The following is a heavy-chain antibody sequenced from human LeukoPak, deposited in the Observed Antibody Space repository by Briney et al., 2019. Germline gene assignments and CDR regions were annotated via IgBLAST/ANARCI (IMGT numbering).Heavy chain of an antibody. Sequence: PGRSLRLSCTASGFSFGDYGMGWVRQAPGKGLEWVGFIRSKTYGGASEYAASVKGRFTISRDDSKSIAYLQMNSLKTEDTAVYYCASDCARHNSCPVDYWGQGTLVTVSS. J-gene: IGHJ4*02. CDR1: GFSFGDYG. CDR2: IRSKTYGGAS. CDR3: ASDCARHNSCPVDY. D-gene: IGHD4-23*01. V-gene: IGHV3-49*04.